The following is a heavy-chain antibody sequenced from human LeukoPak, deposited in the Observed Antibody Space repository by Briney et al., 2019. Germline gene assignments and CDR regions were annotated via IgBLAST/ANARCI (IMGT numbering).Heavy chain of an antibody. V-gene: IGHV3-9*01. J-gene: IGHJ4*02. D-gene: IGHD6-13*01. CDR1: GFTFDDYA. CDR2: ISWNSGSI. Sequence: PGGSLRLSCAASGFTFDDYAMHWVRQAPGKGLEWVSGISWNSGSIGYADSVKGRFTISRDNAKNSLYLQMNSLRAEDTALYYCAKDPIAAVTYYFDYWGQGTLVTVSS. CDR3: AKDPIAAVTYYFDY.